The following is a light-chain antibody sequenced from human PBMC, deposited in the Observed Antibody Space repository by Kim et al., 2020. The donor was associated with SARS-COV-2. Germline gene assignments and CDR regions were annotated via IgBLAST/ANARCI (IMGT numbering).Light chain of an antibody. Sequence: SAYVGDRVSITCRASQTISTWLAWYQQKPGKAPKLLIYQASSLESGVPSSFSGSGSGTEFTLTISSLQPDDFATYYCQQYNSSPYTFGQGTKLEI. J-gene: IGKJ2*01. V-gene: IGKV1-5*03. CDR2: QAS. CDR3: QQYNSSPYT. CDR1: QTISTW.